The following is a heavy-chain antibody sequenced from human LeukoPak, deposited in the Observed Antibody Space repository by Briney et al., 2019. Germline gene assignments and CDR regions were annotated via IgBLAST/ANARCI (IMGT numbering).Heavy chain of an antibody. CDR3: ARWAEDIVVVVAEDGNWFDP. CDR1: GYTLTELS. D-gene: IGHD2-15*01. V-gene: IGHV1-24*01. Sequence: ASVKVSCKVSGYTLTELSMHWVRQAPGKGLEWMGGFDPEDGETIYAQKFQGRVTMTEDTSTDTAYMELSRLRSDDTAVYYCARWAEDIVVVVAEDGNWFDPWGQGTLVTVSS. J-gene: IGHJ5*02. CDR2: FDPEDGET.